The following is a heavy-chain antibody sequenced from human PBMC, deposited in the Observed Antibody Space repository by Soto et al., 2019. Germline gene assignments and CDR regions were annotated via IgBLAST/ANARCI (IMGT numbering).Heavy chain of an antibody. CDR2: IYGGLTT. CDR3: ARGSTVFDY. CDR1: GFTVSSNY. J-gene: IGHJ4*02. Sequence: SLRLSCVASGFTVSSNYMSWVRQAPGKGLEWVSVIYGGLTTYYADSVKGRFTISRDNSKNTLYLQMNSLRAEDTAVYYCARGSTVFDYWGQGALVTVSS. V-gene: IGHV3-53*01. D-gene: IGHD4-4*01.